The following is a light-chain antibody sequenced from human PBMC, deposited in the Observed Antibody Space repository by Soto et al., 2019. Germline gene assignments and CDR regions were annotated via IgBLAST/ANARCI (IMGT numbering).Light chain of an antibody. CDR1: SSDVGGYNY. CDR2: DVS. V-gene: IGLV2-11*01. CDR3: CSYAGSYTFYV. J-gene: IGLJ1*01. Sequence: QSALTQPRSVSGSRGQSVTISCTGTSSDVGGYNYVSRYQQHPGTAPKLMIYDVSMRPSGVPDRFSGSKSGNTASLTISGLQAEDEADYYCCSYAGSYTFYVFGTGTKVTVL.